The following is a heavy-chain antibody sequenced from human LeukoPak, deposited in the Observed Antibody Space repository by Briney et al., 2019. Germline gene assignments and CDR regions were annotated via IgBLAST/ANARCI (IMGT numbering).Heavy chain of an antibody. J-gene: IGHJ4*02. CDR2: IYSDNT. V-gene: IGHV3-53*01. D-gene: IGHD6-19*01. Sequence: PGGSLRLSCTVSGFTVSSNSMSWVRQAPGKGLEWVSFIYSDNTHYSDSVKGRFTISRDNFKNTLYLQMNSLRAEDTAVYYCAKWRRGGWSLDYWGQGTLVTVSS. CDR3: AKWRRGGWSLDY. CDR1: GFTVSSNS.